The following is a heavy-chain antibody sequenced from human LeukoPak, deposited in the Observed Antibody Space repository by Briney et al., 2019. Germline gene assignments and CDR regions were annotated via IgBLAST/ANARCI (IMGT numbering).Heavy chain of an antibody. V-gene: IGHV3-48*01. J-gene: IGHJ4*02. D-gene: IGHD2-8*01. CDR2: ISSSSSTI. CDR3: ARASSYCTNGVCSAGRYFDY. Sequence: GGSLRLSCAASGFTFSSYSMNWVRQAPGKGLEWVSYISSSSSTIYYADSVKGRFTISRDNAKNSLYLQMNSLRAEDTAVYYCARASSYCTNGVCSAGRYFDYWGQGTLVTVSS. CDR1: GFTFSSYS.